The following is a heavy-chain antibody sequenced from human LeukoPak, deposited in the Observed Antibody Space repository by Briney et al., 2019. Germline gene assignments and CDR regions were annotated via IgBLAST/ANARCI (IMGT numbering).Heavy chain of an antibody. CDR1: GFTFSSYA. CDR2: ISGSGDNT. V-gene: IGHV3-23*01. D-gene: IGHD6-6*01. Sequence: GGSLRLSCAASGFTFSSYAMSWVRQAPGKGLEWVSVISGSGDNTYYADSVKDRLTISRDNSKNTLYLQMNSLRGEDTAVYYCAKAGVAARPTPTGNDYWGQGTLVTVSS. J-gene: IGHJ4*02. CDR3: AKAGVAARPTPTGNDY.